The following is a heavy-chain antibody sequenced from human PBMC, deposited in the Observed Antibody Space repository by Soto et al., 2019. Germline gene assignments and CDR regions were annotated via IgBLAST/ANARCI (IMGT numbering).Heavy chain of an antibody. V-gene: IGHV3-23*01. J-gene: IGHJ6*02. CDR3: AKAITDSGGYYYSSMDV. Sequence: GGSLRLSCVASGFTFSSYAMGWVRQAPGKGLDWVSVISGSGGITYSADSVKGRFTISRDNSKNRLYLQMNSLKAEDTAVYYCAKAITDSGGYYYSSMDVSGQGTAVTVYS. D-gene: IGHD6-25*01. CDR2: ISGSGGIT. CDR1: GFTFSSYA.